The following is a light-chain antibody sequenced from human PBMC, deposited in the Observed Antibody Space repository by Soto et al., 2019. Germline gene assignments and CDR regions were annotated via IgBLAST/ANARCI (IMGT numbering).Light chain of an antibody. V-gene: IGKV1-5*01. J-gene: IGKJ1*01. CDR2: DAS. CDR3: QHYYTYPYM. CDR1: QRIGSW. Sequence: DIQMTQSPSTLSASVGDRVPITCRASQRIGSWLTWYQQKPGKVPKLLIYDASHLTSGVPSRFSGSGSGTEFTLSISSLQPDDFATYYCQHYYTYPYMFGQGTKVDIK.